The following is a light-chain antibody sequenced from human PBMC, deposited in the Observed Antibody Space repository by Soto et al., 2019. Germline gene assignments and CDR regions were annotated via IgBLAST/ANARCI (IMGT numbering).Light chain of an antibody. V-gene: IGKV1-9*01. CDR1: QGISSY. J-gene: IGKJ5*01. Sequence: DIQLTQSPSFLSASVGDRVTITCRASQGISSYLAWYQQKPGKAPKLLIYAASTLQSGVPSRFSGSGSGTEFTLTISSLQPEDFATYYCQQFKSYPITFGQGTRLEIK. CDR3: QQFKSYPIT. CDR2: AAS.